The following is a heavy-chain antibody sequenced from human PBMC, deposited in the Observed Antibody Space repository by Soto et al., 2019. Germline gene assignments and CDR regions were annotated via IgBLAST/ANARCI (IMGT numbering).Heavy chain of an antibody. D-gene: IGHD1-1*01. CDR1: GFTFSTYA. CDR3: VKGYWKGDV. CDR2: ISGSGGSI. Sequence: PGGSLRLSCAASGFTFSTYAMNWVRQAPGNGLEWVSAISGSGGSIHYADSVKGRFTISRDNSKNTPYLQMNSLRDEDTAVYHCVKGYWKGDVWGQGTTVTVSS. J-gene: IGHJ6*02. V-gene: IGHV3-23*01.